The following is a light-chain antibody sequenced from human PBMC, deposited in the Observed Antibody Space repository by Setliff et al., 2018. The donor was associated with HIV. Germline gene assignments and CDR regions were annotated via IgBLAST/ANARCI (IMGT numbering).Light chain of an antibody. V-gene: IGLV1-44*01. J-gene: IGLJ1*01. CDR2: KND. CDR1: SSNIGSNT. CDR3: AAWDDSLHGSYV. Sequence: SALTQPPSASGTPGQRVTISCSGSSSNIGSNTVTWYQQLPGTAPKLLIYKNDQRPSGVPDRFSGSKSGTSASLAISGLQSGDEADYYCAAWDDSLHGSYVFEAGTKVTVL.